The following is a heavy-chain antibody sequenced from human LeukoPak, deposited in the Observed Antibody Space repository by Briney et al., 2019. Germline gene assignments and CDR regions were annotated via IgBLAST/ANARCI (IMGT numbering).Heavy chain of an antibody. CDR3: ARARVRYCSGGSCSAVPFDY. CDR1: GFTFSSYG. Sequence: QTGGSLRLSCAASGFTFSSYGMHWVRQAPGKGLEWVVVIWYDGSNKYYADSVKGRFTISRDNSKNTLYLQMNSLRAEDTAVYYCARARVRYCSGGSCSAVPFDYWGQGTLVTVSS. V-gene: IGHV3-33*01. D-gene: IGHD2-15*01. J-gene: IGHJ4*02. CDR2: IWYDGSNK.